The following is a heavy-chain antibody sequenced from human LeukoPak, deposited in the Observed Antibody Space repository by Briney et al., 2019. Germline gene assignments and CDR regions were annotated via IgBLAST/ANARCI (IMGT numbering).Heavy chain of an antibody. V-gene: IGHV4-34*01. CDR3: VRELVVGVAEYFQN. J-gene: IGHJ1*01. CDR1: GGSFSGYY. CDR2: INHTGST. Sequence: SETLSLTCAVYGGSFSGYYWSWIRQPPGKGLEWIGEINHTGSTNYYPSLKSRVTISVDTSKNQFSLMLSSVTAADTAVYYCVRELVVGVAEYFQNWGQGTLVTVSS. D-gene: IGHD2-15*01.